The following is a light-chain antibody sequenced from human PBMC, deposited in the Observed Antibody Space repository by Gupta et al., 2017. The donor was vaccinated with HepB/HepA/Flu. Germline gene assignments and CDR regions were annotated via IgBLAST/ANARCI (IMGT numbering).Light chain of an antibody. V-gene: IGKV3-20*01. J-gene: IGKJ1*01. CDR2: GAS. Sequence: EIVLTQSPGTLSLSPGERATLSCRASQSVSSSYLAWYKQKPGQAPRLLIYGASSRATGIPDRFSGSGSGTDFTLTISRLEPEDLAVYYCQQYGSSPGALGQGTKVESK. CDR3: QQYGSSPGA. CDR1: QSVSSSY.